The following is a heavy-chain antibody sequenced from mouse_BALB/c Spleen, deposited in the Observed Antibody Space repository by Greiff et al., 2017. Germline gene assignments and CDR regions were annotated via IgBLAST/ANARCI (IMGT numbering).Heavy chain of an antibody. CDR2: ISNGGGST. CDR3: ARHGGYLFDY. CDR1: GFTFSSYT. V-gene: IGHV5-12-2*01. D-gene: IGHD2-2*01. J-gene: IGHJ2*01. Sequence: EVKLVESGGGLVQPGGSLKLSCAASGFTFSSYTMSWVRQTPEKRLEWVAYISNGGGSTYYPDTVKGRFTISRDNAKNTLYLQMSSLKSEDTAMYYCARHGGYLFDYWGQGTTLTVSS.